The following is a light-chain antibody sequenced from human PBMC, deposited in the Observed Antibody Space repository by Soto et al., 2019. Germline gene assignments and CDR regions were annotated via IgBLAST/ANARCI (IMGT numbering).Light chain of an antibody. CDR1: QNIRGNE. V-gene: IGKV3-20*01. CDR3: QDYGTSAPWT. Sequence: EVVLTQSPGTLSLSPGERATLSCRASQNIRGNELAWYQQKPGQAPRLLIYRGSSRATGIPDRFSGRGSGPDFNLTISRLEPEDFAVYYCQDYGTSAPWTFGQGTKVEIK. J-gene: IGKJ1*01. CDR2: RGS.